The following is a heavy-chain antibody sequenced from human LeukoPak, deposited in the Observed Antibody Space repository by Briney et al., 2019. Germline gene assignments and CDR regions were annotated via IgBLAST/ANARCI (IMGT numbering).Heavy chain of an antibody. V-gene: IGHV1-24*01. CDR2: FDPEDGET. D-gene: IGHD3-10*01. J-gene: IGHJ4*02. CDR3: ATAYGSGSYYPFDY. Sequence: GASVKVSCKVSGYTLTELSMHWVRQAPGKGLEWMGGFDPEDGETIYAQKFQGRVTMTEDTSTDTAYMELSSLRSEDTAVYYCATAYGSGSYYPFDYWGQGTLVTVSS. CDR1: GYTLTELS.